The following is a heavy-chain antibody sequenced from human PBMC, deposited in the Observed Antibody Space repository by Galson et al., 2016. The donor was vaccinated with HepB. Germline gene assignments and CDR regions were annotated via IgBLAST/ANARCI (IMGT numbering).Heavy chain of an antibody. J-gene: IGHJ4*02. CDR2: ISTASTTI. CDR3: ATGLGGIAPAGY. CDR1: GFTFSNYG. V-gene: IGHV3-48*02. D-gene: IGHD6-25*01. Sequence: SLRLSCAASGFTFSNYGLNWVRQAPGKGLEWISYISTASTTIYYAGSVKGRFTVSRDNARYSLYLQMNSLRDDDTATYYCATGLGGIAPAGYWGRGTPVTVSS.